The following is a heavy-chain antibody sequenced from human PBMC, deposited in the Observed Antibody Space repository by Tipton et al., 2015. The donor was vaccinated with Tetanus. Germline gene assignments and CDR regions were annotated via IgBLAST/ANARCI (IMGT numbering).Heavy chain of an antibody. CDR2: TYHTGGT. J-gene: IGHJ5*02. Sequence: TLSLTCSVSGVSIRNGGYSWNWIRQPAGKGLEWIGYTYHTGGTYYNPSLKSRFTISVDTSKNQFSLKLSPVTAADTAVYYCARGAYSYDSSGYYYLPDPWGQGTLVTVSS. V-gene: IGHV4-30-2*01. CDR3: ARGAYSYDSSGYYYLPDP. CDR1: GVSIRNGGYS. D-gene: IGHD3-22*01.